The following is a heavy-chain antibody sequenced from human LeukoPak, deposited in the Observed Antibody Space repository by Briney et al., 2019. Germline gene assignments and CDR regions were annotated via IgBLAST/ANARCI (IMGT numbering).Heavy chain of an antibody. Sequence: GGSLRLSCAASGFTFSSYEMNWVRQAPGKGLEWVSYINSDGNTVYYADSVKGRFTVFRDNAKNSLYLQMNSLRAEDTAVYYCARDKRQVLTAIRYMDVWGKGTTVTVSS. V-gene: IGHV3-48*03. J-gene: IGHJ6*03. D-gene: IGHD2-21*02. CDR2: INSDGNTV. CDR1: GFTFSSYE. CDR3: ARDKRQVLTAIRYMDV.